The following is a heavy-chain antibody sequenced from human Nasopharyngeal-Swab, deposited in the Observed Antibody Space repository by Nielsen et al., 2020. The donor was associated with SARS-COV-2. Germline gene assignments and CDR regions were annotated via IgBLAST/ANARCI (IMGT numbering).Heavy chain of an antibody. Sequence: GESLKISCAASGFTFTTYSMTWVRQAPGQGLEWVSGISNDGGTTYYADSVEGRFTISRDNSKNTLFLQMNNLRTDETAVYYCAKAGRDISSTNDFDVWGRGTMVTVSS. CDR3: AKAGRDISSTNDFDV. J-gene: IGHJ3*01. V-gene: IGHV3-23*01. D-gene: IGHD3-9*01. CDR2: ISNDGGTT. CDR1: GFTFTTYS.